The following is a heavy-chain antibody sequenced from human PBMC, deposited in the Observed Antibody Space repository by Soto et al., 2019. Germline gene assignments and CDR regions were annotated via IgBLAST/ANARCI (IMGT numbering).Heavy chain of an antibody. D-gene: IGHD3-10*01. CDR3: ARGEYYGSGSHHRYGGSQHLFDP. V-gene: IGHV4-34*01. CDR2: INHSGST. Sequence: XETLALTCGVCGGSFRGYYWSGIRQPPGKGLEWIGEINHSGSTKYNPSLKSRVTISVDTSKNQFSLKLSSVTAADTAVYYCARGEYYGSGSHHRYGGSQHLFDPWGQGTLVTVSS. J-gene: IGHJ5*02. CDR1: GGSFRGYY.